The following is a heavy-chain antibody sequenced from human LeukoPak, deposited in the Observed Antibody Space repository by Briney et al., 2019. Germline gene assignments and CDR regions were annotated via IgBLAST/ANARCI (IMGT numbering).Heavy chain of an antibody. CDR3: ARRGYRSGANAFDI. CDR1: GYSFSTYW. D-gene: IGHD6-19*01. Sequence: EESLTTLRKGSGYSFSTYWIGCMRQLPGIGLLWMGFIYPGYSDTSYSFSFQGHVTISADKSISTAYLQWSSLKASDTAMYYCARRGYRSGANAFDIWGQGTMVTVSS. J-gene: IGHJ3*02. CDR2: IYPGYSDT. V-gene: IGHV5-51*01.